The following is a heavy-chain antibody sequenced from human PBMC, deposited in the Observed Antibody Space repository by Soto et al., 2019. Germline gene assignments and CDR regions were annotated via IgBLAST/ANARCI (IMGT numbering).Heavy chain of an antibody. CDR3: AKRSYYGSGPFDY. V-gene: IGHV3-30*18. CDR2: ISYDGSNK. D-gene: IGHD3-10*01. J-gene: IGHJ4*02. Sequence: QVRLVESGGGVVQPGRSLRLSCAASGFTFSSYGMHWVRQAPGKGLEWVAVISYDGSNKYYADSVKGRFTISRDNSKNTLYLQMNSLRAEDTAVYYCAKRSYYGSGPFDYWGQGTLVTVSS. CDR1: GFTFSSYG.